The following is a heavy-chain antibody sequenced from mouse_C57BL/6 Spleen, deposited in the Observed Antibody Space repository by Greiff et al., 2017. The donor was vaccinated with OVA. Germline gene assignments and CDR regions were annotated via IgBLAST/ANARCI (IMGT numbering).Heavy chain of an antibody. V-gene: IGHV1-52*01. CDR2: IDPSDSET. Sequence: QVQLQQPGAELVRPGSSVKLSCKASGYTFTSCWMHWVKQRPIQGLEWIGNIDPSDSETHYNQKFKDKATLTVDKSSSTAYMQLSSLTSEDSAVYYCARWGYGSSRAWFAYWGQGTLVTVSA. J-gene: IGHJ3*01. CDR1: GYTFTSCW. CDR3: ARWGYGSSRAWFAY. D-gene: IGHD1-1*01.